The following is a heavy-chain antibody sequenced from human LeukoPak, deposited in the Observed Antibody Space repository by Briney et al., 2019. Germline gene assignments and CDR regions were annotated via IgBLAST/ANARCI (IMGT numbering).Heavy chain of an antibody. V-gene: IGHV4-39*01. CDR2: IYYSGST. D-gene: IGHD3-22*01. CDR3: ARHEYYYDSSGLSGFDY. Sequence: PSETLSLTCTVSGGSISTSSYYWGWIGQPPGKGMEWVGSIYYSGSTYYKPSLKSRVTIPVDTSKNQLSLKLSSVTAADTAVYYCARHEYYYDSSGLSGFDYWGQGTLVTVSS. J-gene: IGHJ4*02. CDR1: GGSISTSSYY.